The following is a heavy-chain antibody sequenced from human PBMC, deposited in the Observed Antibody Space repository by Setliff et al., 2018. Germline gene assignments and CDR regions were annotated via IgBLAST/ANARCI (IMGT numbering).Heavy chain of an antibody. Sequence: SETLSLTCTVSGDSISGGDYYWTWIRQPAGKRLEWIGRVYDSGTTYNAFFASRVTMSIDTSKNQFSLNLNSVTAADTALYYCAKESLAINTRWFDPWGQGILVTVSS. J-gene: IGHJ5*02. CDR1: GDSISGGDYY. CDR2: VYDSGTT. V-gene: IGHV4-4*07. D-gene: IGHD3-3*02. CDR3: AKESLAINTRWFDP.